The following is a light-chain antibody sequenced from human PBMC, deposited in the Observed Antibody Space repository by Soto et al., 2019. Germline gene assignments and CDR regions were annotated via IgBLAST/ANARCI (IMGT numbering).Light chain of an antibody. J-gene: IGKJ3*01. V-gene: IGKV3-20*01. CDR1: QSVSSSY. Sequence: EIVLTQSPGTLSLSPGERATLSCRASQSVSSSYLAWYQQKPGQAPRLLIYGASSRATGIPDSFSGSGSGTDFTLTISRLEPEDFAVYYCQQYGSSPPFTFGPETKVDIK. CDR3: QQYGSSPPFT. CDR2: GAS.